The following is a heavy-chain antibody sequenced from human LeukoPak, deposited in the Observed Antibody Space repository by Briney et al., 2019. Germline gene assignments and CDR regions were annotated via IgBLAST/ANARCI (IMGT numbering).Heavy chain of an antibody. Sequence: ASVKVSCKPSGYTFTSYGISWVRQAPGQGLEWMGWISAYHGNTNYPQKLHGRVTMTPNTSTSTDYMELRSLRSDGTADYYCLRDLLSSTAPGDYWGQGTLVTVSS. D-gene: IGHD5/OR15-5a*01. CDR1: GYTFTSYG. CDR2: ISAYHGNT. J-gene: IGHJ4*02. V-gene: IGHV1-18*01. CDR3: LRDLLSSTAPGDY.